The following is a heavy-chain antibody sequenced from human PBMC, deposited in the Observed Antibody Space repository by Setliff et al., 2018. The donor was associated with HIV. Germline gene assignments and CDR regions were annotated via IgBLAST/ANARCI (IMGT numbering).Heavy chain of an antibody. J-gene: IGHJ6*03. CDR1: GGSFSGYH. CDR2: INHSGRT. CDR3: ARVSITYWYSIPTFYYYYMDV. Sequence: SETLSLTCAVYGGSFSGYHWNWIRQPPGRGLEWIGEINHSGRTNYNPSLKSRVTISVDTSQNQFSRKLRSVTAADTAMYYCARVSITYWYSIPTFYYYYMDVWGKGTKVTVSS. D-gene: IGHD2-15*01. V-gene: IGHV4-34*01.